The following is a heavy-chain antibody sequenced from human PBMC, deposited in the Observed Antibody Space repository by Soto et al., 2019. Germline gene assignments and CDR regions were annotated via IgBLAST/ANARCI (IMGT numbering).Heavy chain of an antibody. CDR2: IIPIFGTA. CDR1: GGTFSSYA. V-gene: IGHV1-69*01. J-gene: IGHJ6*02. Sequence: QVQLVQSGAEVKKPGSSVKVSCKASGGTFSSYAISWVRQAPGQGLEWMGGIIPIFGTANYAQKFQGRVTITADESTSTAYMELSSLGSEDTAVYYCARGSCSGGSCYYYYYGMDVWGQGTTVTVSS. CDR3: ARGSCSGGSCYYYYYGMDV. D-gene: IGHD2-15*01.